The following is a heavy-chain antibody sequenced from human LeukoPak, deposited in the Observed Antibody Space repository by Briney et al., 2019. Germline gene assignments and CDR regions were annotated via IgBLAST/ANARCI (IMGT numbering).Heavy chain of an antibody. J-gene: IGHJ6*02. Sequence: GASVKVSCKASGYTFTGYYMHWVRQAPGQGLEWMGRINPNSGGTNYAQKFQGRVTMTRDTSISTAYMELSRLRSDDTAVYYCARTDNRGNSPVDVWGQGTTVTVSS. D-gene: IGHD7-27*01. CDR2: INPNSGGT. CDR1: GYTFTGYY. CDR3: ARTDNRGNSPVDV. V-gene: IGHV1-2*06.